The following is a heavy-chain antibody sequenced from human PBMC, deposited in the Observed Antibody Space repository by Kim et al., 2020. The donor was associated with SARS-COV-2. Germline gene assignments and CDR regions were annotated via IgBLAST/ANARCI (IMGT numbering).Heavy chain of an antibody. Sequence: SETLSLTCTVSGYSFDNHYWNWIRQPPGKGLEWIGNIFYKGTTSYNPSLKSRVTMSIETSKRQFSLRLSSVTAADTAVYYCAGSWGKNWFAPWGQGTLVTVSA. CDR2: IFYKGTT. CDR3: AGSWGKNWFAP. J-gene: IGHJ5*02. D-gene: IGHD1-26*01. V-gene: IGHV4-59*08. CDR1: GYSFDNHY.